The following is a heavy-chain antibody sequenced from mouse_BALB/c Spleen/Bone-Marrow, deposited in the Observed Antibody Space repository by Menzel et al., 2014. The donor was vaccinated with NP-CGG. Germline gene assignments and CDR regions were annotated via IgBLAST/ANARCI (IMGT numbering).Heavy chain of an antibody. CDR2: IWAGGST. CDR3: AREGFYYDKAY. Sequence: VKLMESGPGLVAPSQSLSITCTVSGFSLTTYGVHWVRQPPGKGLEWLGLIWAGGSTSYNSALMSRLSISKDNSKSQVFLKMNSLQTDDTAMYYCAREGFYYDKAYWGQGTLVTVSA. V-gene: IGHV2-9*02. CDR1: GFSLTTYG. D-gene: IGHD2-4*01. J-gene: IGHJ3*01.